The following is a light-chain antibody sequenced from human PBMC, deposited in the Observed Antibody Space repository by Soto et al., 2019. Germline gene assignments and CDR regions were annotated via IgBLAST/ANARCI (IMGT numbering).Light chain of an antibody. CDR3: TSYAGGNNV. CDR2: EVN. CDR1: SSDVGGYNY. V-gene: IGLV2-8*01. J-gene: IGLJ1*01. Sequence: QSALTQPPSASGSPGQSVSISCTGPSSDVGGYNYVSWYQQYPGKDPKLMVYEVNKRPSGVPDRFSGSKSGNTASLTVSGLQAEDEADYYCTSYAGGNNVFGTGTKVTVL.